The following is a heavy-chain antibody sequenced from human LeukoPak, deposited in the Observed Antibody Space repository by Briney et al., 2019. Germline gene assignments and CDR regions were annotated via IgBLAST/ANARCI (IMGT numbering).Heavy chain of an antibody. CDR2: ISGDGGST. V-gene: IGHV3-43*02. J-gene: IGHJ4*02. Sequence: GGSLRLSCATPGFAFDDYAMHWVRQAPGKGLEWVSLISGDGGSTYYAASVKGRFTISRDNSKNSLYVQMNSLRSEDTALYYCAKQAASGGGVDYWGQGTLVTVSS. D-gene: IGHD2-15*01. CDR1: GFAFDDYA. CDR3: AKQAASGGGVDY.